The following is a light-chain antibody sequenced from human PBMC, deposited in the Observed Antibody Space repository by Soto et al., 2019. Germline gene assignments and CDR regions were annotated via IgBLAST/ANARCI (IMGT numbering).Light chain of an antibody. Sequence: DIQMTQSPSSLSASVGDRVTITCRASQSISSYLNWYQQKPGKAPKLLIYAASSLQSGVPSRFSGSGSGTDFTLTISSLQPEDFPTYYCQQSYSTPPYTFGQATKVDI. CDR3: QQSYSTPPYT. CDR2: AAS. CDR1: QSISSY. V-gene: IGKV1-39*01. J-gene: IGKJ2*01.